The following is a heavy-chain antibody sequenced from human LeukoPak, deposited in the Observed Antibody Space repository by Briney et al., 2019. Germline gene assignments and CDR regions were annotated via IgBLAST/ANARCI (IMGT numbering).Heavy chain of an antibody. CDR3: ARGGGLDV. J-gene: IGHJ6*02. V-gene: IGHV3-7*03. D-gene: IGHD3-16*01. Sequence: GGSPRLSCAASGFTFSSYWMNWARQAPGKGLEWVASINHNGNVNYYVDSVKGRFTISRDNAKNSLYLQMSDLRAEDTAVYFCARGGGLDVWGQGATVTVSS. CDR2: INHNGNVN. CDR1: GFTFSSYW.